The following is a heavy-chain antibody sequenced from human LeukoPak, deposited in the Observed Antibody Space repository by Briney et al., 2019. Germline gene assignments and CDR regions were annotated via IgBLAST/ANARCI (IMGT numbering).Heavy chain of an antibody. CDR1: GFTFSSYG. CDR2: IWYDGSNK. Sequence: GRSLRLSCAASGFTFSSYGMHWVGQARGKGLEWVAVIWYDGSNKYYADSVKGRFTISRDNSKNTLYLQMNSLRAEDTAVYYCAREKDYYDSSGAVGAFDIWGQGTMVTVSS. D-gene: IGHD3-22*01. J-gene: IGHJ3*02. CDR3: AREKDYYDSSGAVGAFDI. V-gene: IGHV3-33*01.